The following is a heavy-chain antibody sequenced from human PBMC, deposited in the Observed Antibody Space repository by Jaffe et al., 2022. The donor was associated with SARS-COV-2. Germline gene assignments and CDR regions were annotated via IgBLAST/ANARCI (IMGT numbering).Heavy chain of an antibody. D-gene: IGHD5-12*01. V-gene: IGHV4-61*02. CDR3: ARDRRVEMATIALFFDYGMDV. J-gene: IGHJ6*02. Sequence: QVQLQESGPGLVKPSQTLSLTCTVSGGSISSGSYYWSWIRQPAGKGLEWIGRIYTSGSTNYNPSLKSRVTISVDTSKNQFSLKLSSVTAADTAVYYCARDRRVEMATIALFFDYGMDVWGQGTTVTVSS. CDR2: IYTSGST. CDR1: GGSISSGSYY.